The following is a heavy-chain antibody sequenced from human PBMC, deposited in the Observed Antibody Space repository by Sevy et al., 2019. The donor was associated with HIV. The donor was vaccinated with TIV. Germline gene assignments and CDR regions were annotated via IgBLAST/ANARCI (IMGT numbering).Heavy chain of an antibody. CDR3: ARDTAYPQDTIFGVVLYGMDV. V-gene: IGHV1-69*13. Sequence: ASVKVSCKASGGTFSSYVISWVRQAPGQGLEWMGGIIPIFGTANYAQKFQGRVTITADESTSTAYRELSSLRSEDTAVYYCARDTAYPQDTIFGVVLYGMDVWGQGTTVTVSS. CDR1: GGTFSSYV. CDR2: IIPIFGTA. J-gene: IGHJ6*02. D-gene: IGHD3-3*01.